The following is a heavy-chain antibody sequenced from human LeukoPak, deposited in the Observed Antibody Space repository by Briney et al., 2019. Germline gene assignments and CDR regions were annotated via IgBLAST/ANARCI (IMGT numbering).Heavy chain of an antibody. J-gene: IGHJ4*02. CDR2: INPHNGGT. Sequence: ASVKVSCKASGYTFTDYYMHWVRQAPGQGLVWMGWINPHNGGTNYAQKFQGRVTMTRGTSISTAYLYLSSLKSDDTAVYYCASRTDYYDRSGYFPDYWGQGTLVTVSS. V-gene: IGHV1-2*02. CDR1: GYTFTDYY. CDR3: ASRTDYYDRSGYFPDY. D-gene: IGHD3-22*01.